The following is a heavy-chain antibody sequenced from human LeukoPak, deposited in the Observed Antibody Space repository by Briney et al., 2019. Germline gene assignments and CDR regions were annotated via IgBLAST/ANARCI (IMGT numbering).Heavy chain of an antibody. CDR2: INHSGST. J-gene: IGHJ4*02. V-gene: IGHV4-34*01. CDR3: ARRGAAIGIR. Sequence: SETLSLTCAVYGGSFSGYHWSWIRQPPGKGLEWIGEINHSGSTNYNPSLKSRVTISVDTSKNQFSLKLSSVTAADTAVNYCARRGAAIGIRWGQGTLVTVSS. CDR1: GGSFSGYH. D-gene: IGHD5-18*01.